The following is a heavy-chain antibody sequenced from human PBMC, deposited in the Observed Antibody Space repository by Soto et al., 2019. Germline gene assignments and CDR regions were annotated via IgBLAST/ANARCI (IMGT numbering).Heavy chain of an antibody. CDR3: ATIAAAGPGSFDY. J-gene: IGHJ4*02. Sequence: GGSLRLSCAASGFTFSSYAMSWVRQAPGKGLEWVSAISGSGGSTYYADSVKGRFTISRDNSKNSLYLQMNSLRTEDTALYYCATIAAAGPGSFDYWGQGTLVTVSS. V-gene: IGHV3-23*01. CDR1: GFTFSSYA. D-gene: IGHD6-13*01. CDR2: ISGSGGST.